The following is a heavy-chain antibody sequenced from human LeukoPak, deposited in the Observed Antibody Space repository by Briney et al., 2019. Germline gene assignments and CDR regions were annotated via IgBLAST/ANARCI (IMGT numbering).Heavy chain of an antibody. CDR1: GGSISTYY. D-gene: IGHD3-9*01. CDR3: ARESGDSGYPYYIDF. V-gene: IGHV4-4*07. J-gene: IGHJ4*02. CDR2: IGSGGDA. Sequence: SETLSHTCTVPGGSISTYYWSWIRQPAGKGLEWIGRIGSGGDANYNPSLKSRVILSVDTSKNQFSLRLSSVTAADTAVYYCARESGDSGYPYYIDFWGQGALVTVSS.